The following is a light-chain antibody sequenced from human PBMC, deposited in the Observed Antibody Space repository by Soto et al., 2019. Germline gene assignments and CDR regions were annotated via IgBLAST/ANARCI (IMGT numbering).Light chain of an antibody. Sequence: DIQMTQSPSSLSASVEDRFIITCRASQSISNHLNWYQQKPGKAPKLLIFAASSLQSGVPSRLSGSRSGPDFTLTISSLQPEDFATYYCQQSYSSPPTFGQGTKVDIK. CDR3: QQSYSSPPT. CDR2: AAS. J-gene: IGKJ1*01. V-gene: IGKV1-39*01. CDR1: QSISNH.